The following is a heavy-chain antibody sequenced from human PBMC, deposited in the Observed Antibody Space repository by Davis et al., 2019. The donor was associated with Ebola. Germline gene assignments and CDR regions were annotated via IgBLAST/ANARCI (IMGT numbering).Heavy chain of an antibody. J-gene: IGHJ4*02. CDR2: IKSKSAGGTT. Sequence: PGGSLRLSCAASGFTFRSFGMHWVRQAPGKGLQWVGRIKSKSAGGTTDYAAPVKGRFTISRDDSKNTLYMQMNSLKTEDTAVYYCTWDLVPSAIGSFDSWGQGTLVTVSS. CDR1: GFTFRSFG. V-gene: IGHV3-15*01. CDR3: TWDLVPSAIGSFDS. D-gene: IGHD2-2*02.